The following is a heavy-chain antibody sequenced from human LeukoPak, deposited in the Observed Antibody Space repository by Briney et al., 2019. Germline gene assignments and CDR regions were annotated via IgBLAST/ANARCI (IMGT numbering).Heavy chain of an antibody. V-gene: IGHV4-4*07. J-gene: IGHJ3*02. Sequence: SETLSLTCTVSGGSITNYYWSWIRQPAKKGLEWIGRIYSSGSTNYNPSLKSRVTMSVDTSKNEFSLKLSSVTAADTAVYYCARVGIQLWLRSSSDAFDIWGQGTMVTVSS. CDR2: IYSSGST. D-gene: IGHD5-18*01. CDR1: GGSITNYY. CDR3: ARVGIQLWLRSSSDAFDI.